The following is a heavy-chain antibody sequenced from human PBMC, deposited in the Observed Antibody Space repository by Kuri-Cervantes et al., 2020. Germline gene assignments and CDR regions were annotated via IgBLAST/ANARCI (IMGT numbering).Heavy chain of an antibody. CDR1: GFNFNNYD. D-gene: IGHD2-15*01. V-gene: IGHV3-13*01. Sequence: GESLKISCVASGFNFNNYDMHWVRQITGKGLEWVSSIDVAGDTYYAGSVKGRFTISRENAKNSLYLQMNSLRAGDTAMYYCASLLVDVWGQGTTVTVSS. CDR2: IDVAGDT. CDR3: ASLLVDV. J-gene: IGHJ6*02.